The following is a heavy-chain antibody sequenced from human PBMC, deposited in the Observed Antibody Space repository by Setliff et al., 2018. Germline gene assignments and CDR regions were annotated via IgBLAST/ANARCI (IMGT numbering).Heavy chain of an antibody. CDR3: ARVASGWWWFDY. J-gene: IGHJ4*02. D-gene: IGHD6-19*01. Sequence: GGSLRLSCAASGFTFRSYWMHWVRQAPGKGLVWVSRINPDGSTTSYADSVKGRFTISRDNAKNTVYLQMNSLRAEDTAVYYCARVASGWWWFDYWGQGTLVTVSS. V-gene: IGHV3-74*01. CDR2: INPDGSTT. CDR1: GFTFRSYW.